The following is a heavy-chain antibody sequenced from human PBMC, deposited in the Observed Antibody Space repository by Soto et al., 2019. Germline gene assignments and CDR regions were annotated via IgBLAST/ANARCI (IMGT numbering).Heavy chain of an antibody. CDR2: IPYDGGNK. V-gene: IGHV3-30-3*01. Sequence: GGSLRLSCAASGFTFSSYAMHWVRQAPGKGLEWVAVIPYDGGNKYYADSVKGRFTISRDNSKNTLYLQMNSLRAEGTAVYYCARVSSGSSRGYWGQGTLVTVSS. CDR1: GFTFSSYA. J-gene: IGHJ4*02. CDR3: ARVSSGSSRGY. D-gene: IGHD6-13*01.